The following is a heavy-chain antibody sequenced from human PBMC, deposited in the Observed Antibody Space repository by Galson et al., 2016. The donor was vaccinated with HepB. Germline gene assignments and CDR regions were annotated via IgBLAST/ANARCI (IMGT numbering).Heavy chain of an antibody. J-gene: IGHJ6*02. CDR3: SANFGDYYYGVDG. D-gene: IGHD4-17*01. CDR2: XXPNXXXT. CDR1: GYTFTDYY. Sequence: CKASGYTFTDYYLHXXXQAXXXGLXXXGXXXPNXXXTNXXXKLXXWVTXTRDTSXSTAYIELSKLRXDDTAVYYCSANFGDYYYGVDGWGQGTTVTASS. V-gene: IGHV1-2*04.